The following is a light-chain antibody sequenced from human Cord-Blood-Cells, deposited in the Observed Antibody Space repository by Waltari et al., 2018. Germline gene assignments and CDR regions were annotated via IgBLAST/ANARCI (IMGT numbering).Light chain of an antibody. CDR2: DVS. CDR3: SSYTSSSTFV. J-gene: IGLJ1*01. V-gene: IGLV2-14*01. CDR1: SSDVGGYNY. Sequence: QSALTQPASVSGSPGQSITISCTGTSSDVGGYNYVSWYQQHPGKAPKLMIYDVSKRPSGVSNRFSGSKSGNTASLPISGLQAEDEADYYCSSYTSSSTFVFGTGTKVTVL.